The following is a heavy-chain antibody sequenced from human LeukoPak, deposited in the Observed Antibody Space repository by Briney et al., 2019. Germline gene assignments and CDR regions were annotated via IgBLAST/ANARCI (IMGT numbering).Heavy chain of an antibody. D-gene: IGHD6-13*01. CDR3: LRGGYTSSWYPF. CDR1: GFTFGNYW. Sequence: QPGGSLRLSCAASGFTFGNYWMHWVRQAPGKGPVWVSRLNSDGTTTNYADAVKGQLTISRDNAKNTLYLQMNSLRVEDTAVYYCLRGGYTSSWYPFWGQGTLVTVSS. J-gene: IGHJ4*02. CDR2: LNSDGTTT. V-gene: IGHV3-74*01.